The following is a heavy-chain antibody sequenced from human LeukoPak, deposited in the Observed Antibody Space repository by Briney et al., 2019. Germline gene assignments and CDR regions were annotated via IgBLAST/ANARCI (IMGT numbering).Heavy chain of an antibody. CDR1: GFTLSSYS. V-gene: IGHV3-23*01. J-gene: IGHJ5*02. D-gene: IGHD6-19*01. CDR2: ISGSGGNT. CDR3: AKPSVSGTGRSWFDA. Sequence: GGSLRLSCAASGFTLSSYSMTGVPVAPGKRLECGSGISGSGGNTVYADSVKGRFTISRDNSKNTLYLQMNSLRAEDTAVYYCAKPSVSGTGRSWFDAWGQGTLVTVSS.